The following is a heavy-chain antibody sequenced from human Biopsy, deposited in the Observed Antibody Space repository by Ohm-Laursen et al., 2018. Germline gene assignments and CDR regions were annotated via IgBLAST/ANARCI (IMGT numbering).Heavy chain of an antibody. V-gene: IGHV1-46*01. D-gene: IGHD6-19*01. CDR1: GYSFTSYY. Sequence: GASVKVSCNASGYSFTSYYMHWVRQAPGQGLEWMGMINPSGFTTSYPQIFQGRVTMTRDTSKSTVYMELSSLRSADTAVYFCARNTGWYGDLYYFDYWGQGTLVTVSS. CDR2: INPSGFTT. CDR3: ARNTGWYGDLYYFDY. J-gene: IGHJ4*02.